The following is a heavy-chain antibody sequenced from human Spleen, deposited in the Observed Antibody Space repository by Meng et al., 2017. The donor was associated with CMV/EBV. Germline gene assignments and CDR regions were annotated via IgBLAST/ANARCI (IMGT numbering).Heavy chain of an antibody. CDR1: GGSISNFY. J-gene: IGHJ4*02. Sequence: SETLSLTCTVSGGSISNFYWSCIRQPPGKGLEWIGYIYYSGSTNYNPSLKSRVTISVDTSKNQFSLKLSSVTAADTAVYYCARGNRSFYYFDYWGQGTLVTVSS. CDR3: ARGNRSFYYFDY. D-gene: IGHD3-16*02. CDR2: IYYSGST. V-gene: IGHV4-59*01.